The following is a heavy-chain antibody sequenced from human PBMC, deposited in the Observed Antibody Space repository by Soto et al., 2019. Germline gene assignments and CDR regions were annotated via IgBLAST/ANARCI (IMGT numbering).Heavy chain of an antibody. V-gene: IGHV1-8*01. CDR1: GYTFTNYD. D-gene: IGHD3-9*01. CDR2: MRPNNGNT. CDR3: ASWAGYSK. Sequence: QVQLVQSGAEVKKPGASVKVSCKASGYTFTNYDINWVRQATGQGLEWMGWMRPNNGNTGYAQKFQGRVTMTRNTSINTAYMELSSLRSEDTTVYYCASWAGYSKWGQGTLVTVSS. J-gene: IGHJ4*02.